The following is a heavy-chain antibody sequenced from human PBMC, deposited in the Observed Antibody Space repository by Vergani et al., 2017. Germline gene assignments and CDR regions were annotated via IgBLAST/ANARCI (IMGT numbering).Heavy chain of an antibody. J-gene: IGHJ4*02. CDR1: GFTFDDYA. V-gene: IGHV3-9*01. CDR3: AKDVLWFGELLYPYFDY. CDR2: ISWNSGSI. D-gene: IGHD3-10*01. Sequence: EVQLVESGGGLVQPGRSLRLSCAASGFTFDDYAMHWVRQAPGKGLEWVSGISWNSGSIGYADSVKGRVTISRDNAKNSLYLQMNSLRAEDTALYYCAKDVLWFGELLYPYFDYWGQGTLVTVSS.